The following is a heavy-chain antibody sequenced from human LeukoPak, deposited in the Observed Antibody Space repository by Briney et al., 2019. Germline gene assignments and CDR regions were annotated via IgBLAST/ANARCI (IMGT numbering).Heavy chain of an antibody. Sequence: GGSLRLSCAASGFTFSTYGMNWVRQAPGKGLEWVSVLYYGVSTFYKDSVKGRFTTSGDNFKNTVYLQMNSLRAEDTAVYYCARGRQNYGDYPYWGQGTLVTVSS. J-gene: IGHJ4*02. D-gene: IGHD4-17*01. CDR3: ARGRQNYGDYPY. CDR1: GFTFSTYG. V-gene: IGHV3-53*01. CDR2: LYYGVST.